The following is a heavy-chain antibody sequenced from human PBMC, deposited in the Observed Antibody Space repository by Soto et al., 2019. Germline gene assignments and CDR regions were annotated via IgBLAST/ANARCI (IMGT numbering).Heavy chain of an antibody. Sequence: QLQLQESGPGLVKPSETLSLTCNVSGGSISSSSFYWAWIRQPPGKGLEWVGSIYYSGSTYYNPSTKSRSTSPVNTSKTHSSLKVYSVTAAATAVYYCARPQMGGSTHWFFDLWGRGALVTVSS. CDR1: GGSISSSSFY. CDR3: ARPQMGGSTHWFFDL. D-gene: IGHD3-10*01. V-gene: IGHV4-39*01. CDR2: IYYSGST. J-gene: IGHJ2*01.